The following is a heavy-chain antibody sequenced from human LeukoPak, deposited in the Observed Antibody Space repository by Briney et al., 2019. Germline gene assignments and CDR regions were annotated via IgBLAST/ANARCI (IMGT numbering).Heavy chain of an antibody. CDR1: GFTFSSYA. Sequence: GGSLRLSCAASGFTFSSYAMHWVRQAPGKGLEWVAVISYDGSNKYYADSVKGRFTISRDNSKNTLYLQMNSLRAEDTAVYYCARALYGSGGYYYPGDYWGQGTLVTVSS. V-gene: IGHV3-30*04. D-gene: IGHD3-10*01. J-gene: IGHJ4*02. CDR2: ISYDGSNK. CDR3: ARALYGSGGYYYPGDY.